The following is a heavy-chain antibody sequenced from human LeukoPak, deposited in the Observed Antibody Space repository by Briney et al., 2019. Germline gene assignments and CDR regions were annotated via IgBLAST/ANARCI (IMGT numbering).Heavy chain of an antibody. V-gene: IGHV3-7*01. CDR3: ARGRRGPNCSGGSCLLDY. D-gene: IGHD2-15*01. J-gene: IGHJ4*02. Sequence: GGSLRLSCAASGFSFTTYWMSWVRQAPGKGLEWVANIKQDGTEKYYVDSVKGRFTISRDNAKNSLYLQMNSLRAEDTAVYYCARGRRGPNCSGGSCLLDYWGQGTLVTVSS. CDR1: GFSFTTYW. CDR2: IKQDGTEK.